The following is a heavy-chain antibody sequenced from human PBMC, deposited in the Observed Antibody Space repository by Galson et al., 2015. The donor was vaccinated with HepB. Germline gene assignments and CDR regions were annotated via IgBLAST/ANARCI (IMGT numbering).Heavy chain of an antibody. J-gene: IGHJ4*02. CDR1: GFTFSSYA. Sequence: SLRLSCAASGFTFSSYAMSWVRQAPGKGLEWVSAISGSGGSTYYADSVKGRFTISRDNSKNTLYLQMNSLRAEDTAVYYCTKVDRGYSYGWSFDYWGQGTLVTVSS. CDR3: TKVDRGYSYGWSFDY. D-gene: IGHD5-18*01. V-gene: IGHV3-23*01. CDR2: ISGSGGST.